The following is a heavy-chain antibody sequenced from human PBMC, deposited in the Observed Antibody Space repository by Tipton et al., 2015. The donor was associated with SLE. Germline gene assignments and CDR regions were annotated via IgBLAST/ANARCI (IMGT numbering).Heavy chain of an antibody. J-gene: IGHJ4*02. CDR3: ARATAGGRADY. V-gene: IGHV4-61*05. Sequence: TLSLTCTVSGGSISSSSYYWGWIRQPPGKGLEWIGYIYYSGSTNYNPSLKSRVTISVDTSKNQFSLKLSSVTAADTAVYYCARATAGGRADYWGQGPLVTVSS. CDR1: GGSISSSSYY. CDR2: IYYSGST. D-gene: IGHD3-16*01.